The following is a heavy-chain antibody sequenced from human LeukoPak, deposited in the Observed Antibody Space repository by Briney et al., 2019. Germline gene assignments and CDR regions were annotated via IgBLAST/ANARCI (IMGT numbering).Heavy chain of an antibody. J-gene: IGHJ4*02. V-gene: IGHV3-20*04. CDR1: GFTFDGYG. CDR2: FNLNGGST. CDR3: ARDWAMID. D-gene: IGHD5-12*01. Sequence: GGGLGLSCGGSGFTFDGYGMSWGRQGPGEGRELGSGFNLNGGSTGYADSVKGRFTISRDNAKNSLYLQMNSMRAEDTALYYCARDWAMIDWGQGTLVTVSS.